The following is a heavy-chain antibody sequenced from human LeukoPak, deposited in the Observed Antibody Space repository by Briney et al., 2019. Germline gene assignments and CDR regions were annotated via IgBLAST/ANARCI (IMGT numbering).Heavy chain of an antibody. J-gene: IGHJ6*02. Sequence: GASVKVSCKASGYTFSSYGISWVRQAPGQGLEWMGWISAYNGNTNYAQKLQGRVTMTTDTSTSTAYMELRSLRSDDTAVYYCARENRRGSSGSYYGMDVWGQGTTVTVSS. V-gene: IGHV1-18*01. D-gene: IGHD6-19*01. CDR2: ISAYNGNT. CDR3: ARENRRGSSGSYYGMDV. CDR1: GYTFSSYG.